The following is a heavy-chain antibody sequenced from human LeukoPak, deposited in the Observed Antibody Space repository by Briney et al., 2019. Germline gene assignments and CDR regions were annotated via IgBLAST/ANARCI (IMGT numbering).Heavy chain of an antibody. CDR2: IKSKTDGGTR. Sequence: GGSLRLSCEASGLTFSNAWMTWVRQAPGKGLEWVDRIKSKTDGGTRDYAAPVKGRFTISRDDSKNTAYLQMNSLKTEDTAVYYCAKVGGYYYDYWGQGTLVTVSS. J-gene: IGHJ4*02. CDR3: AKVGGYYYDY. CDR1: GLTFSNAW. V-gene: IGHV3-15*01. D-gene: IGHD3-22*01.